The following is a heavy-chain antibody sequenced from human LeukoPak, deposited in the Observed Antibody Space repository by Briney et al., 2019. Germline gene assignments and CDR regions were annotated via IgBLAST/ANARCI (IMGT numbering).Heavy chain of an antibody. Sequence: GGSLRLSCAASGFTFSSYSMNWVRQAPGKGLEWVSSIGSSRSYIYYADSVKGRFTISRDNAKNSLYLQMNSLRAEDTAVYYCAKGSGVWGSYRGIDYWGQGTLVTVSS. V-gene: IGHV3-21*01. D-gene: IGHD3-16*02. CDR1: GFTFSSYS. J-gene: IGHJ4*02. CDR3: AKGSGVWGSYRGIDY. CDR2: IGSSRSYI.